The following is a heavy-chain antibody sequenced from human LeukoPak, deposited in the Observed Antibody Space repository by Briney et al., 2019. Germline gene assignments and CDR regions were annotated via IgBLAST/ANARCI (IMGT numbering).Heavy chain of an antibody. J-gene: IGHJ6*03. CDR3: ARDGIGYCSSTSCYRYYYYYMDV. Sequence: GGSLRLSCAASGSTFHTYEMNWVRQAPGKGLEWVSYISSSGSTMYYADSVKGRFTISRDNAKNSLYLQMNSLRAEDTAVYYCARDGIGYCSSTSCYRYYYYYMDVWGKGTTVTISS. CDR1: GSTFHTYE. D-gene: IGHD2-2*01. CDR2: ISSSGSTM. V-gene: IGHV3-48*03.